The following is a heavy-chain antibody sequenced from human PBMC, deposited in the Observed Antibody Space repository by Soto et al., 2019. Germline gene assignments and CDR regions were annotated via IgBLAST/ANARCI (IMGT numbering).Heavy chain of an antibody. CDR2: IAPIYRTA. CDR3: ARDSGAKLSSS. Sequence: GASVKVSCKASGGTFSSYRINWVRQAPGQGLEWVGGIAPIYRTADYAQKFQGRVTITADESARTAYLEVRSLKSQDTAVYYCARDSGAKLSSSWGQGTLVTVSS. CDR1: GGTFSSYR. V-gene: IGHV1-69*13. D-gene: IGHD6-13*01. J-gene: IGHJ4*02.